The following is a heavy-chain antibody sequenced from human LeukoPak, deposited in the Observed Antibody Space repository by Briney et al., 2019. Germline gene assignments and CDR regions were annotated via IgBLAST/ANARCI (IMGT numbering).Heavy chain of an antibody. CDR1: GGSLISYS. CDR2: IYSSGST. J-gene: IGHJ2*01. Sequence: PSETLALTCTVSGGSLISYSWSWIRQPPGKGLEWIGNIYSSGSTDYNPSLKSRVTISVDTSKDLFSLRLSSVTAADTAVYYCARQSIRTGKYWYFDLWGRGTLVTVSS. CDR3: ARQSIRTGKYWYFDL. V-gene: IGHV4-59*08. D-gene: IGHD1-1*01.